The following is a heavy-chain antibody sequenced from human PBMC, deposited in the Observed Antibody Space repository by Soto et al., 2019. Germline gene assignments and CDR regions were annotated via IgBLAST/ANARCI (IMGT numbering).Heavy chain of an antibody. CDR1: GDSLSSGGHY. D-gene: IGHD3-9*01. Sequence: SYTLSLTCTVSGDSLSSGGHYWSWIRQHPGKGLEWIGHIYDSVNTYYSPSLRSRVTISADMSKSQFSLNLRSVTAADTAVYYCARVDHRGYLAILTDYWGQGTLVTVSS. CDR2: IYDSVNT. V-gene: IGHV4-31*03. J-gene: IGHJ4*02. CDR3: ARVDHRGYLAILTDY.